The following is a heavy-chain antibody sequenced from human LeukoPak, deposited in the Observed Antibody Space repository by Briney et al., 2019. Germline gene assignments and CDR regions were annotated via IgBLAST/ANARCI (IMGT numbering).Heavy chain of an antibody. CDR1: GGSISSGGYS. V-gene: IGHV4-30-2*01. CDR3: ASDSYYYGSGSYVY. J-gene: IGHJ4*02. Sequence: SQTLSLTCAVSGGSISSGGYSWSWIRQPPGKGLEWIGYIYHSGSTYHNPSLKSRVTISVDRSKNQFSLKLSSVTAADTAVYYCASDSYYYGSGSYVYWGQGTLVTVSS. CDR2: IYHSGST. D-gene: IGHD3-10*01.